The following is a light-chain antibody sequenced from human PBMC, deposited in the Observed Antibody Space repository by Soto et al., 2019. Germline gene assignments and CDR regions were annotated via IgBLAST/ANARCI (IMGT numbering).Light chain of an antibody. CDR2: DDT. V-gene: IGLV1-40*01. CDR1: SXNVGAGYD. CDR3: QSYYRSLRDLYV. Sequence: QSVLAQPSSVSGAPGQSITISCTGTSXNVGAGYDVHWYRQLPGTAPKLLIFDDTKRPSGVSDRFSGSKSVTSASLAITGLQAEDGADYYCQSYYRSLRDLYVFGTGTKVT. J-gene: IGLJ1*01.